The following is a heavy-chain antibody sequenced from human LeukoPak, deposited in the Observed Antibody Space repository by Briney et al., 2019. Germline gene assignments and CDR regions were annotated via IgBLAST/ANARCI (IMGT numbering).Heavy chain of an antibody. V-gene: IGHV4-34*01. D-gene: IGHD2-2*01. J-gene: IGHJ5*02. CDR2: INHSGST. Sequence: PSETLSLTCALYGGFFSGYYWSWIRQPPGKGLECIGEINHSGSTNYNPSLKSRVTIPVDTSKNQFSLKLSSVTAADTAVYYCARGGRGHCSSTSCYRRWFDPWGQGTLVTVSS. CDR1: GGFFSGYY. CDR3: ARGGRGHCSSTSCYRRWFDP.